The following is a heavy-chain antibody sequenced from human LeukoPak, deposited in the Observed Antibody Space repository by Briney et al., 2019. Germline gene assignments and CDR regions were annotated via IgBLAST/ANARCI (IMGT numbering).Heavy chain of an antibody. Sequence: SETLSLTCSVSGGSIINDYWNWIRQPPGKGLEWIGYIYYTGNMLYSPPLKSRVTISVDTSKNQFSLKLKSVTAADTAVYYCARVNRLYSGSYYFDYWGQGTLVTVSS. D-gene: IGHD1-26*01. V-gene: IGHV4-59*12. CDR3: ARVNRLYSGSYYFDY. J-gene: IGHJ4*02. CDR1: GGSIINDY. CDR2: IYYTGNM.